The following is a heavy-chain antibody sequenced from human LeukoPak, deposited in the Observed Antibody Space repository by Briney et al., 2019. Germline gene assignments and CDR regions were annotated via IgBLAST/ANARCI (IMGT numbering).Heavy chain of an antibody. CDR2: ISAYNGNT. CDR3: ARGYYDILTGYANFDY. J-gene: IGHJ4*02. CDR1: GYTFTNYG. D-gene: IGHD3-9*01. Sequence: ASVKVSCKASGYTFTNYGITWVRQAPGQGLEWMGWISAYNGNTNYAQKLQGRVTMTTDTSTSTAYMELRSLRSDDTAVYYCARGYYDILTGYANFDYWGQGTLVTVSS. V-gene: IGHV1-18*01.